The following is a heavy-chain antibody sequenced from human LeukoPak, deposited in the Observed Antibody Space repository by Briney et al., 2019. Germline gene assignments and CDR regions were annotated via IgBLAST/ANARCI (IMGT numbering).Heavy chain of an antibody. CDR3: ARDLAY. Sequence: GGSLRLSCGASGFTFSSYSMNWVRQDPGKGLEWISYISSSGSSIYYADSVKGRFTISRDNAKNSLSLQMNSLRVEDTAVYYCARDLAYWGQGILVTVSS. V-gene: IGHV3-48*01. CDR1: GFTFSSYS. J-gene: IGHJ4*02. CDR2: ISSSGSSI.